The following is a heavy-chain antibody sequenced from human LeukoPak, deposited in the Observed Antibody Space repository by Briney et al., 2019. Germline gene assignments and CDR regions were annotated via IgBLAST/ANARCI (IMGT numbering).Heavy chain of an antibody. CDR2: IIPIFGTA. V-gene: IGHV1-69*05. J-gene: IGHJ5*02. CDR1: GGTFSSYA. D-gene: IGHD5-18*01. Sequence: GASVKVSCKASGGTFSSYAISWVRQAPGQGLEWMGKIIPIFGTANYAQKFQGRVTITTDESTSTAYMELSSLRSEDTAVYYCARDRIQLWSNWFDPWGQGTLVTVSS. CDR3: ARDRIQLWSNWFDP.